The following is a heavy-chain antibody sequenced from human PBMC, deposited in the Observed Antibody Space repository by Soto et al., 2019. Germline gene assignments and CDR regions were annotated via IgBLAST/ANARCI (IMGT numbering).Heavy chain of an antibody. Sequence: SVKVSCKASGGTFSSYAISWVRQAPGKGLEWMGGISPICGTANYAQKFQGRVTITADESTSTAYMELSSLRAEDTAVYYCARALTMIVGGFQHWGQGTLVTVSS. D-gene: IGHD3-22*01. CDR1: GGTFSSYA. CDR3: ARALTMIVGGFQH. CDR2: ISPICGTA. J-gene: IGHJ1*01. V-gene: IGHV1-69*13.